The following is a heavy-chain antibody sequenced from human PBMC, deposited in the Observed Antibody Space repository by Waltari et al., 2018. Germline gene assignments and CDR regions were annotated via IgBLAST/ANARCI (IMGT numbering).Heavy chain of an antibody. CDR1: GDTFSSYF. D-gene: IGHD3-3*02. CDR3: TRDKLDYYNGMDV. J-gene: IGHJ6*02. V-gene: IGHV1-46*03. Sequence: QVQLVQSGAEVKKPGASVKVSCRTSGDTFSSYFIFWVRQAPGQGLEWMGIINPRDGGTNNPQKVQDRVTMTRDTSTSTVYMELRSLRSEDTAVYYCTRDKLDYYNGMDVWGQGTTVTVSS. CDR2: INPRDGGT.